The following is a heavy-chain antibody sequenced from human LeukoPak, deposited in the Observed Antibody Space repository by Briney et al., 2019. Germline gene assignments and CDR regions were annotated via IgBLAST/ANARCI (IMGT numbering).Heavy chain of an antibody. CDR2: MNPNSGNT. V-gene: IGHV1-8*01. CDR1: GYTFTSYD. J-gene: IGHJ6*02. CDR3: ARGGYSSSSWGLLYYYYGMDV. D-gene: IGHD6-6*01. Sequence: ASVKVSSKASGYTFTSYDINWVRQATGQGLEWMGWMNPNSGNTGYAQKFQGRVTMTRNTSISTAYMELSSLRSEDTAVYYCARGGYSSSSWGLLYYYYGMDVWGQGTTVTVSS.